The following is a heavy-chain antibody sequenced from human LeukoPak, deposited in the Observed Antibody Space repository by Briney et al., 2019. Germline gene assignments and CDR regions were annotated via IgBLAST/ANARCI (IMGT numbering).Heavy chain of an antibody. CDR3: ARGVQPWGYYMDV. D-gene: IGHD1-26*01. J-gene: IGHJ6*03. Sequence: ASVKVSCKASGGTFSSYAISWVRQAPGQGLEWMGGIIPIFGTANYAQKFQGRVTITADESTSTAYMELNSLRAEDTAVYYCARGVQPWGYYMDVWGKGTTVTVSS. V-gene: IGHV1-69*13. CDR1: GGTFSSYA. CDR2: IIPIFGTA.